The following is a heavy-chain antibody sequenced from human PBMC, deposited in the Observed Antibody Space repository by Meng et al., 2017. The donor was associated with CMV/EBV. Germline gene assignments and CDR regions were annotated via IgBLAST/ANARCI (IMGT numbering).Heavy chain of an antibody. CDR3: ARLGCSSTSCSRGWFDP. CDR2: IYHSGST. Sequence: GATSSSNWWSWGRQPPGKGLEWSGEIYHSGSTKYNPSLKSRVTISVDKSKNQFSLKLSSVTAADTAVYYCARLGCSSTSCSRGWFDPWGQGTLVTVSS. J-gene: IGHJ5*02. CDR1: GATSSSNW. V-gene: IGHV4-4*02. D-gene: IGHD2-2*01.